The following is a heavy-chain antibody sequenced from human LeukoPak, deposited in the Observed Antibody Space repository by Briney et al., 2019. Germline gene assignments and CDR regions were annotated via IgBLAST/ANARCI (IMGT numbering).Heavy chain of an antibody. CDR2: IYYSGST. CDR3: ARDGGYSYGDFYYYYGMDV. V-gene: IGHV4-59*01. CDR1: GGSISSYY. Sequence: PSETLSLTCTVSGGSISSYYWSWIRQPPGKGLEWIGYIYYSGSTNYNPSLKSRVTISVDTSKNQFSLKLSSVTAADTAVYYCARDGGYSYGDFYYYYGMDVWGQGTTVTVSS. J-gene: IGHJ6*02. D-gene: IGHD5-18*01.